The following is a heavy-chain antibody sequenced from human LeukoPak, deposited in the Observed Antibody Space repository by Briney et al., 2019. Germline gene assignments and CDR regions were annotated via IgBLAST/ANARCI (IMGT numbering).Heavy chain of an antibody. Sequence: PGGSLRLSCAASGFTFSSYGMSWVRQAPGKGLEWVAFIRYDGSNKYYADSVKGRFTVSRDNSKNTLYLQMNSLSAEDTAVYYCAKNGDRGAYCSGGTCYPYYYHYMDVWGKGTTVTISS. CDR1: GFTFSSYG. CDR3: AKNGDRGAYCSGGTCYPYYYHYMDV. CDR2: IRYDGSNK. V-gene: IGHV3-30*02. D-gene: IGHD2-15*01. J-gene: IGHJ6*03.